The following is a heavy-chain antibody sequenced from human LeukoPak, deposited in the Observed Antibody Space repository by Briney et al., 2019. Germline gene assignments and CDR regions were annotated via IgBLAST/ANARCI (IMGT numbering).Heavy chain of an antibody. D-gene: IGHD6-13*01. J-gene: IGHJ5*02. CDR2: INPPSGGT. CDR1: GYAFTDHY. Sequence: ASVKVSCKASGYAFTDHYIHWVRQAPGQGLDWMGWINPPSGGTNYAQKFKDRVAMTRDPSISTAYMELSRLRSDDTAVYYCARDLRLAAFDPWGQGTLVTVSS. CDR3: ARDLRLAAFDP. V-gene: IGHV1-2*02.